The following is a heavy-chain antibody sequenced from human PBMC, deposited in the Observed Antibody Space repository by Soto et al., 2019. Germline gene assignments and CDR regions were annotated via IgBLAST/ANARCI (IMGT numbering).Heavy chain of an antibody. V-gene: IGHV3-74*01. Sequence: EVQLVESGGGLVQPGGSLRLSCAASGFTFSSYWMHWVRQAPGKGLVWVSGINGDGKTATYADSVKGRFIISRDNAKNILSLQMNSLTAEDTAVYYCARPRYDGSGTPFDHWGQGSLVTVSS. CDR1: GFTFSSYW. J-gene: IGHJ4*02. D-gene: IGHD3-22*01. CDR2: INGDGKTA. CDR3: ARPRYDGSGTPFDH.